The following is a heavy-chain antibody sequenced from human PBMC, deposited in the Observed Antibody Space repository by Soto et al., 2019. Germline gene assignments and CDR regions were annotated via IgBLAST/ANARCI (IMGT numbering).Heavy chain of an antibody. Sequence: QVQLVQSGAEVKKPGASVKVSCKASGYTFTNHYMHWVRQAPGQGLEWMGVINPSGHSTVYAQKFQGRVTMPRDTSTSTLYMELSSLRSEDTAVYYCARDNSIAVAGQMNWYFDLWGRGTLVTVSS. CDR1: GYTFTNHY. CDR2: INPSGHST. V-gene: IGHV1-46*01. J-gene: IGHJ2*01. CDR3: ARDNSIAVAGQMNWYFDL. D-gene: IGHD6-19*01.